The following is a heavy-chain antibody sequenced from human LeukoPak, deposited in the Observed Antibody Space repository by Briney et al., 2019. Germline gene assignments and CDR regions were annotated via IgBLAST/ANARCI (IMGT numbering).Heavy chain of an antibody. D-gene: IGHD2-2*01. CDR3: ARGWCSSTSCYEDY. CDR1: GYTFTSYA. J-gene: IGHJ4*02. CDR2: VNAGNGNT. Sequence: ASVKVSCKASGYTFTSYAMHWVRQASGQRLEWMGWVNAGNGNTKYSQNFQGRVTITRDTSASTAYMELSSLRSEDTAVYYCARGWCSSTSCYEDYWGQGTLVTVSS. V-gene: IGHV1-3*01.